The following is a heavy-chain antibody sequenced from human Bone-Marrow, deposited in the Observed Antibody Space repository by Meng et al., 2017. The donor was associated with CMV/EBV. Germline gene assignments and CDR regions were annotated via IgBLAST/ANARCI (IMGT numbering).Heavy chain of an antibody. Sequence: GGSLRLSCAASGFTFSSYAMHWVRQAPGKGLEWVAVISYDGSNKYYADSVKGRFTISRDNSKNTLYLQMNSLRAEDTAVYYCARADQELVGEYYYYGMDVCGQGTTVTVSS. CDR3: ARADQELVGEYYYYGMDV. CDR1: GFTFSSYA. V-gene: IGHV3-30-3*01. D-gene: IGHD3-10*01. CDR2: ISYDGSNK. J-gene: IGHJ6*02.